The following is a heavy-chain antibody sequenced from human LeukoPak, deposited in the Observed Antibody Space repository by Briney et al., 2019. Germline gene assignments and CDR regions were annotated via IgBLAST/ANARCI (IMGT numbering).Heavy chain of an antibody. Sequence: PSETLSLTCTVSGGSISSSSYYWGWIRQPPGKGLEWIGSIYYSGSTYYNPSLKSRVTISVDTSKNQFSLKLSSVTAADTAVYYCARGRGSGWYEEKFDYWGQGTLVTVSS. V-gene: IGHV4-39*01. D-gene: IGHD6-19*01. CDR2: IYYSGST. CDR1: GGSISSSSYY. CDR3: ARGRGSGWYEEKFDY. J-gene: IGHJ4*02.